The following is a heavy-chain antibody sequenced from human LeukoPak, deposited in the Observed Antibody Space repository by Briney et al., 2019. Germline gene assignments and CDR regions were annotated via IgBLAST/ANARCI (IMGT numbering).Heavy chain of an antibody. V-gene: IGHV1-18*01. J-gene: IGHJ4*02. CDR2: ISAYNGKT. CDR3: ARGGTYYPCIDY. D-gene: IGHD1-26*01. CDR1: VYTFTTTY. Sequence: ASVTVSLKSSVYTFTTTYINWVRQAPGQGRGWMGWISAYNGKTNYAQKFQGRVTMTTDSSTSTAYMDLTSLRSDDTAVYYCARGGTYYPCIDYWGQGTLVTVSS.